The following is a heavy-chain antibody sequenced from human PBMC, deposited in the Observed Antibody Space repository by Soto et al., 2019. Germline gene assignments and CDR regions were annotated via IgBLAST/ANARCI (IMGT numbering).Heavy chain of an antibody. CDR3: AKGVVVAAMFEDEFDY. D-gene: IGHD2-15*01. CDR1: GFTFSSYA. V-gene: IGHV3-23*01. CDR2: ISGSGGST. Sequence: PGGSLRLSCAASGFTFSSYAMSWVRQAPGKGLEWVSAISGSGGSTYYADSVKGRFTISRDNSKNTLYLQMNSLRAEDTAVYYCAKGVVVAAMFEDEFDYWGQGTLVTVSS. J-gene: IGHJ4*02.